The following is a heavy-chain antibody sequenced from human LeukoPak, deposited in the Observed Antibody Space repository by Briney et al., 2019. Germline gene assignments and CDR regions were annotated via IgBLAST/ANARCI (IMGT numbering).Heavy chain of an antibody. V-gene: IGHV1-2*02. CDR1: GFTFTGYY. Sequence: GASVKVSCKAAGFTFTGYYMHWLRQAPGQGLEWMGWININSGGTNYAQKFQRRVTVTREPSISTAYMELSRLRSDDTAVYYCARVKVPNYNWLDPWGQGTLVTVSS. CDR2: ININSGGT. CDR3: ARVKVPNYNWLDP. J-gene: IGHJ5*02. D-gene: IGHD1-7*01.